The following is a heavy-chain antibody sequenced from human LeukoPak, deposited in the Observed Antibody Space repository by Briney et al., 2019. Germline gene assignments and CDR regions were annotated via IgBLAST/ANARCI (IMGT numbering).Heavy chain of an antibody. CDR3: ARGRRVIDYGDYGWFDP. V-gene: IGHV1-46*01. CDR2: INPSGGST. J-gene: IGHJ5*02. D-gene: IGHD4-17*01. Sequence: ASVKVSCKASGYTFTSYYMHWARQAPGQGLEWMGIINPSGGSTSYAQKFQGRVTMTRDTSTSTVYMELSSLRSEDTAVYYCARGRRVIDYGDYGWFDPWGQGTLVTVSS. CDR1: GYTFTSYY.